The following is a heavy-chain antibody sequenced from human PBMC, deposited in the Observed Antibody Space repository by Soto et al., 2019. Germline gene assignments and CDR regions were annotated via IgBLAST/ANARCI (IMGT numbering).Heavy chain of an antibody. V-gene: IGHV3-23*01. J-gene: IGHJ4*02. CDR2: ISGSGGST. D-gene: IGHD4-17*01. CDR1: GFTLSSYV. CDR3: ARPTTVIYFDY. Sequence: EVQLLESRGGLVQPGGSLILSCAASGFTLSSYVMSWVRQAPGKGLEWVSAISGSGGSTYYADSVKGRFTISRDNSKNTLYLQMNSLRAEDTAVYYCARPTTVIYFDYWGQGTLVTVSS.